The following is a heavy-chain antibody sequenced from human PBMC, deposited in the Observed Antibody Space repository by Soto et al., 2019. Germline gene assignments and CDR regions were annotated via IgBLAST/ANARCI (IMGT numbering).Heavy chain of an antibody. Sequence: EVQLVESGGGVVQPGGSLRLSCAASGFTFSSYSMNWVRQAPGKGLEWVSFISSSSSTIYYADSVKGRFTISRDNAKNSLYLQMNSLRDEDTAVYYCARERGYSSGWYHNYFDYWGQGTLVTVSS. V-gene: IGHV3-48*02. D-gene: IGHD6-19*01. J-gene: IGHJ4*02. CDR2: ISSSSSTI. CDR1: GFTFSSYS. CDR3: ARERGYSSGWYHNYFDY.